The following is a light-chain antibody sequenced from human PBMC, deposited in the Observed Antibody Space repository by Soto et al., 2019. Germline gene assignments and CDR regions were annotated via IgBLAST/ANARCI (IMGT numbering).Light chain of an antibody. CDR3: SSYTSSSTRVYV. J-gene: IGLJ1*01. CDR1: SSDVGGYNY. V-gene: IGLV2-14*01. CDR2: EVS. Sequence: QSALTQPASVSGSPGQSITISCTGTSSDVGGYNYVSWYQQHPGKAPKLMIYEVSNRPSGVSNRFSGSKSGNTASLTISGLQAEDEADYYCSSYTSSSTRVYVFGTGTKVNVL.